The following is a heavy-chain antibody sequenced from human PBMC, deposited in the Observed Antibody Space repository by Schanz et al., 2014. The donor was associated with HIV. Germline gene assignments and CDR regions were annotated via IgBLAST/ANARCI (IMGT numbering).Heavy chain of an antibody. CDR1: GFTFSSYG. CDR3: ARGPDYSSASYKFDY. Sequence: QVQLVESGGGVVQPGRSLRLSCAASGFTFSSYGMHWVRQAPGKGLEWVALVWYDGSNKYYVDSVKGRFTISRDNSKNTLHLQRNSLRAEDTAVYYCARGPDYSSASYKFDYWGQGTPVSVYS. D-gene: IGHD4-4*01. J-gene: IGHJ4*02. V-gene: IGHV3-33*01. CDR2: VWYDGSNK.